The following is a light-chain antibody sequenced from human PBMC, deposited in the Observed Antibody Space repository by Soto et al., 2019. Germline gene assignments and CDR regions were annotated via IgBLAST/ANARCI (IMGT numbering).Light chain of an antibody. CDR3: QQSYSTPIT. Sequence: EIQMTQSPSSLSASAGDRVTITCRAGQSISSYLNWYQQKPGKAPKLLIYAASSLQSGVPSRFSGSGSGTDFTLTISSLQPEDFATYYCQQSYSTPITFGQGTQLEIK. CDR1: QSISSY. CDR2: AAS. V-gene: IGKV1-39*01. J-gene: IGKJ5*01.